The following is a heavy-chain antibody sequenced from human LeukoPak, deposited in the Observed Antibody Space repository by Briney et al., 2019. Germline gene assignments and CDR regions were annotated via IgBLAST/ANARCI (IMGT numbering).Heavy chain of an antibody. J-gene: IGHJ4*02. CDR3: ARAPDYYGSGSYPDYFDY. CDR2: IRYDGSNK. CDR1: GFTFSSYG. Sequence: GGSLRLSCAASGFTFSSYGMHWVRQAPGKGLEWVAFIRYDGSNKYSADSVKGRFTISRDNSKNTLYLQMNSLRAEDTAVYYCARAPDYYGSGSYPDYFDYWGQGTLVTVSS. V-gene: IGHV3-30*02. D-gene: IGHD3-10*01.